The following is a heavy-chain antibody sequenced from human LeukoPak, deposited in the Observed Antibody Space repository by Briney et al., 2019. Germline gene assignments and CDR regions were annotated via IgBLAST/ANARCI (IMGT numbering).Heavy chain of an antibody. CDR1: GFTFDDYA. CDR2: ISGDGGST. D-gene: IGHD3-22*01. V-gene: IGHV3-43*02. CDR3: AKSTNYYDSSGRIDY. J-gene: IGHJ4*02. Sequence: GGSLRLSCAAAGFTFDDYAMHWVRQAEGKGMEWVSLISGDGGSTYYADSVKGRFTISRDNSKNSLYLQMNSLRTEDTALYYCAKSTNYYDSSGRIDYWGQGTLVTVSS.